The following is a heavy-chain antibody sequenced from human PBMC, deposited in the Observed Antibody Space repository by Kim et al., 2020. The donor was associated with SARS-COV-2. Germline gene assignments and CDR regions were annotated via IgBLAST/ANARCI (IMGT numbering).Heavy chain of an antibody. CDR1: GFTFSSYE. Sequence: GGSLRLSCAASGFTFSSYEMNWVRQAPGKGLEWVSYISSSGSTIYYADSVKGRFTISRDNAKNSLYLQMNSLRAEDTAVYYCARDHRVSGLLLRSSFDYWGQGTLVTVSS. CDR2: ISSSGSTI. D-gene: IGHD3-10*01. V-gene: IGHV3-48*03. J-gene: IGHJ4*02. CDR3: ARDHRVSGLLLRSSFDY.